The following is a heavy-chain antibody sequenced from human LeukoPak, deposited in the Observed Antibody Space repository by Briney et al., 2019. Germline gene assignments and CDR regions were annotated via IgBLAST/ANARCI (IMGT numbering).Heavy chain of an antibody. CDR2: VYYSGST. D-gene: IGHD3-3*01. CDR1: GGSISSYY. J-gene: IGHJ5*02. V-gene: IGHV4-59*01. CDR3: ARAKSQGFTIFGVVIESFDP. Sequence: SETLSLTYTVSGGSISSYYWSWIRQPPGKGLEWIGSVYYSGSTYYNPSLKSRVTISVDTSNNQFSLKLSSVTAADTAVYYCARAKSQGFTIFGVVIESFDPWGQGTLVTVSS.